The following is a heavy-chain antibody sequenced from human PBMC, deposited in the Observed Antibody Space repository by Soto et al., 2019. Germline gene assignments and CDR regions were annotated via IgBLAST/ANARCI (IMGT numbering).Heavy chain of an antibody. CDR3: AREYCTNGVCYFDY. CDR2: INAGNGNT. Sequence: ASVKLSCKDSGYTLSNYGIHWVRQAPGQRLEWMGLINAGNGNTKYSQKLQGRVTMTTDTSTSTAYMELRSLRSDDTAVYYCAREYCTNGVCYFDYWGQGTLVTVSS. CDR1: GYTLSNYG. D-gene: IGHD2-8*01. J-gene: IGHJ4*02. V-gene: IGHV1-3*01.